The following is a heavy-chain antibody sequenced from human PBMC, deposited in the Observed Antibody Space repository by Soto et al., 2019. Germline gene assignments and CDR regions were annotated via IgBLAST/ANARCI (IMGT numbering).Heavy chain of an antibody. D-gene: IGHD4-17*01. CDR3: ARVSKTTVVHSYYYYYYGMDV. CDR2: IYPGDSDT. V-gene: IGHV5-51*01. CDR1: GYSFTSYW. Sequence: PGESLKISCKGSGYSFTSYWIGWVRQMPGKGLEWMGIIYPGDSDTRYSPSFQGQVTISADKPISTAYLQWSSLKASDTAMYYCARVSKTTVVHSYYYYYYGMDVWGQGTTVTVSS. J-gene: IGHJ6*02.